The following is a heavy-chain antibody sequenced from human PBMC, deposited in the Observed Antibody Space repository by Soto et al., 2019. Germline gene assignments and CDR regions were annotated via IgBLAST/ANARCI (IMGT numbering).Heavy chain of an antibody. CDR2: ISYDGSNK. Sequence: GGSLRLSCAASGFTFSTYGMHWVRQAPGKGLEWVAVISYDGSNKYYADSVKGRFTISRDNSKNTLYLQMNSLRAEDTVVYYCSKDWGASRDGFNNFDYWGQGTLVTVSS. CDR3: SKDWGASRDGFNNFDY. J-gene: IGHJ4*02. V-gene: IGHV3-30*18. D-gene: IGHD3-16*01. CDR1: GFTFSTYG.